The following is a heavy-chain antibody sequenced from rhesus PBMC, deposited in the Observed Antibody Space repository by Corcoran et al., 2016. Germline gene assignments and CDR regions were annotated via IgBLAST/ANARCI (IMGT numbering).Heavy chain of an antibody. CDR2: INGNSGST. V-gene: IGHV4-80*01. CDR1: GSSISSYW. D-gene: IGHD6S26*01. Sequence: QVQLQESGPGLVKPSETLSLTCAVSGSSISSYWWNWIRQPPGKGLEWIGEINGNSGSTNYHPARKSRDTISKDASKNQFSRRLSSVTAADTAVYYCARDGSSGWSGFDYWGQGVLVTVSS. CDR3: ARDGSSGWSGFDY. J-gene: IGHJ4*01.